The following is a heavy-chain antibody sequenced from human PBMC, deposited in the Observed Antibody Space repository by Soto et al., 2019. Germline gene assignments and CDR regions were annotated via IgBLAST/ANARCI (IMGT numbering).Heavy chain of an antibody. Sequence: GASVKVSCKASGYTFTSYYMHWVRQAPGQGLEWMGIINPSGGSTSYAQKFQGRVTMTRDTSTSTVYMELSSLRSEDTAVYYCARDHVVVVAATLDYYYYYGMDVWGQGTTVTVSS. CDR2: INPSGGST. V-gene: IGHV1-46*01. CDR1: GYTFTSYY. J-gene: IGHJ6*02. D-gene: IGHD2-15*01. CDR3: ARDHVVVVAATLDYYYYYGMDV.